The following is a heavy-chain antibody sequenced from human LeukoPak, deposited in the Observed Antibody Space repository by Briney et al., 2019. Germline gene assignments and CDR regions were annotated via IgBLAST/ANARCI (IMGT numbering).Heavy chain of an antibody. CDR1: GFTFDDYS. CDR3: AKDIHVGTTHPYAFDI. Sequence: PGGSLRLSCAASGFTFDDYSTHWVRQAPGKGLEWVSLISWDGFNTSYADSVKGRFTISRDNSENSLYLQMNSLRTEDTAFYYCAKDIHVGTTHPYAFDIWGQGTMVTVSS. CDR2: ISWDGFNT. D-gene: IGHD1-14*01. V-gene: IGHV3-43*01. J-gene: IGHJ3*02.